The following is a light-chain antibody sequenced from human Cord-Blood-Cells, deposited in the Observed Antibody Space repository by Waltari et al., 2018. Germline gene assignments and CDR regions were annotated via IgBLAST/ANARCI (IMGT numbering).Light chain of an antibody. V-gene: IGKV3-20*01. J-gene: IGKJ2*01. CDR3: QQYGSSPYT. CDR2: GAS. Sequence: EFVLTHSPGTLHLSPGERATFYRRDRQSVSSSYLAWYQQKPGQAPRLLIYGASSRATGIPDRFSGSGSGTDFTLTISRLEPEDFAVYYCQQYGSSPYTFGQGTKLEIK. CDR1: QSVSSSY.